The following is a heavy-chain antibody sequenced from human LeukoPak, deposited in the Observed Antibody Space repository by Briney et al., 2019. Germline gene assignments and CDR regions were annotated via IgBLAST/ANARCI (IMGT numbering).Heavy chain of an antibody. J-gene: IGHJ5*02. D-gene: IGHD5-18*01. CDR2: INSDGYST. CDR1: GFTTTPYW. V-gene: IGHV3-74*01. Sequence: QTGGSLRLSCAASGFTTTPYWMHWVRQVPGKGLVWVSRINSDGYSTNYADSVKGRFTISRGNAKNTLYLQINNLRADDTAVYYCARDNGFSLFATWGPGTLVTVSS. CDR3: ARDNGFSLFAT.